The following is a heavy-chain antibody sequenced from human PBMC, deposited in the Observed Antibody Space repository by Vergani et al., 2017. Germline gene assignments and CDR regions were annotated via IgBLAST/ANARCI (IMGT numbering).Heavy chain of an antibody. V-gene: IGHV2-26*01. CDR1: GFSLSNARMG. Sequence: QVTLKESGPVLVKPTETLTLTCTVSGFSLSNARMGVSWIRQPPGKALEWLAHIFSNDEKSYSTSLKSRLTISKDTSKSQVVLTMTNMDPVDTATYYCARISNYDDSSGYYDLYYWYFDLWGRGTLVTVSS. J-gene: IGHJ2*01. CDR2: IFSNDEK. CDR3: ARISNYDDSSGYYDLYYWYFDL. D-gene: IGHD3-22*01.